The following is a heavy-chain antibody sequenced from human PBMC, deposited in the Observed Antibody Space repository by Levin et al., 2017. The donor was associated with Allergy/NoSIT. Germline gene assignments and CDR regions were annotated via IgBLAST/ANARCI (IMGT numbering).Heavy chain of an antibody. J-gene: IGHJ4*02. CDR1: GFTFSSYA. CDR2: ISGSGGST. CDR3: ARGGWHCSGGTCYGYYFDY. Sequence: GGSLRLSCAASGFTFSSYAMSWVRQAPGKGLEWVSAISGSGGSTYYADSVKGRFTISRDNSKNTLYLQMNSLRAEDTAVYYCARGGWHCSGGTCYGYYFDYWGQGTLVTVSS. V-gene: IGHV3-23*01. D-gene: IGHD2-15*01.